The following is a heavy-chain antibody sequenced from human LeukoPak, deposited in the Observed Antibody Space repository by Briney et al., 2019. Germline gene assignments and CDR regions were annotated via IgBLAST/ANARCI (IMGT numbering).Heavy chain of an antibody. V-gene: IGHV1-8*01. CDR1: GYTFTSYD. D-gene: IGHD3-10*01. Sequence: ASVKVSCKASGYTFTSYDIHWVRQATGQGLEWMGWMNPNSGNTGYAQKFQGRVTMTRNTSLSTAYMELSSLRSEDTAVYYCARGLPLGGSGSSWGQGTLVTVSS. CDR2: MNPNSGNT. CDR3: ARGLPLGGSGSS. J-gene: IGHJ4*02.